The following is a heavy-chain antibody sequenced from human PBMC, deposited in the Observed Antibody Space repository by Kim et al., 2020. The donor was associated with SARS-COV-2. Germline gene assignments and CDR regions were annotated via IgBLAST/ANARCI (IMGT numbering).Heavy chain of an antibody. CDR2: ISVYNGKT. V-gene: IGHV1-18*01. J-gene: IGHJ5*02. CDR1: GYTFTSYA. CDR3: ARDAVLRFLEPDVAKNWFGP. Sequence: ASVKVSCKASGYTFTSYALSWVRQAPGQGLEYMGWISVYNGKTNYAQKFQGRVTMTTDTSTSTAYMELRSLRSDDTAIYYCARDAVLRFLEPDVAKNWFGPWGQGTQVIVSS. D-gene: IGHD3-3*01.